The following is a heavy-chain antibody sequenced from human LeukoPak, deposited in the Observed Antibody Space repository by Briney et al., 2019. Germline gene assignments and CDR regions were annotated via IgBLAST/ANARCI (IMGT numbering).Heavy chain of an antibody. V-gene: IGHV1-2*02. J-gene: IGHJ3*02. D-gene: IGHD6-19*01. Sequence: VASVKVSCKSSEYTLTRYYMHWVRQAPGQGLEWMGWINPNTGGTNYAQKFQGRVTMTRDTSITTAYMELRSLEYDDTAVYYCAKDFRDQWLVNAFHIWGQGTMVTVSS. CDR2: INPNTGGT. CDR3: AKDFRDQWLVNAFHI. CDR1: EYTLTRYY.